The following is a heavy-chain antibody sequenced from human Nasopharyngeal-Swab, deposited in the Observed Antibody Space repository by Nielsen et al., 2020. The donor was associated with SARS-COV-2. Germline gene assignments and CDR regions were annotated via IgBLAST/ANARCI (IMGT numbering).Heavy chain of an antibody. V-gene: IGHV3-66*01. Sequence: GGSLRLSCVVSGFTFSDHWMNWVRQAPGKGLEWVSVIYSGGSTYYMDSMKARFTISRDNSKNTLSLQMNSLRAEDTAIYYCARGTAVAGGYYLDYWGQGTLVTVSS. D-gene: IGHD4-23*01. CDR3: ARGTAVAGGYYLDY. J-gene: IGHJ4*02. CDR2: IYSGGST. CDR1: GFTFSDHW.